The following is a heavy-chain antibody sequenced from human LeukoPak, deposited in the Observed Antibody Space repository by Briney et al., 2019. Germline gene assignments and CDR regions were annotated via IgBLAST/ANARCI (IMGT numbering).Heavy chain of an antibody. CDR2: IYYSGST. D-gene: IGHD3-3*01. Sequence: SETLSLTCTVSGGSISSYYWSWIRQPPGKGLEWIGYIYYSGSTNYNPSLKSRVTISVDTSKNQFSLKLSSVTAADTAVHYCARVGSVGYDFWSGPKGNWFDPWGQGTLVTVSS. CDR3: ARVGSVGYDFWSGPKGNWFDP. V-gene: IGHV4-59*01. J-gene: IGHJ5*02. CDR1: GGSISSYY.